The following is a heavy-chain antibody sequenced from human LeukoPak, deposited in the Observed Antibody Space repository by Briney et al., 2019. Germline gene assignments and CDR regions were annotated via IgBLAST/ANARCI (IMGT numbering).Heavy chain of an antibody. V-gene: IGHV3-74*01. J-gene: IGHJ4*02. CDR1: GFTFSKYW. CDR2: IDTDGRDT. Sequence: PGGSLRLSCAAYGFTFSKYWMHWVRQAPGKGLVWVSRIDTDGRDTTYADSVKGRFTISRDNAKNTLYLQMNSLRAEDTAVYYCARVTCSSTNCATVDYWGQGTLVTVSS. CDR3: ARVTCSSTNCATVDY. D-gene: IGHD2-2*01.